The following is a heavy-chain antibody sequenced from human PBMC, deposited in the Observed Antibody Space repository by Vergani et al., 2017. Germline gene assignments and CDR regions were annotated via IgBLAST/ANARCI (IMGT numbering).Heavy chain of an antibody. CDR1: GGSISSGAYY. J-gene: IGHJ3*02. CDR3: ARDISGGYYDSSGYLNAFDI. V-gene: IGHV4-30-4*08. D-gene: IGHD3-22*01. CDR2: IYYRGST. Sequence: QVQLQESGPGLVKPSQTLSLTCTVPGGSISSGAYYWSWIRQPPGKGMEWIGYIYYRGSTYYNPSLKSRVTISVDTSKNQFSLKRRSVTAADTAVYYCARDISGGYYDSSGYLNAFDIWGQGTMVTVSS.